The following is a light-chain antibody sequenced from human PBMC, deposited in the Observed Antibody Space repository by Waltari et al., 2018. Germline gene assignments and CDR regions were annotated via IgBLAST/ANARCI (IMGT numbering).Light chain of an antibody. V-gene: IGLV3-19*01. CDR2: GDN. Sequence: SSELTQDPAVSVALGRTVTITCQGDSLRNSYASWYQQKPGQAPRLVISGDNNRPTGISGRFSGSNSGSTASLTITGVQAEDEADYYCDSRDSRGTRVMFGGGTRLTVL. CDR3: DSRDSRGTRVM. J-gene: IGLJ3*02. CDR1: SLRNSY.